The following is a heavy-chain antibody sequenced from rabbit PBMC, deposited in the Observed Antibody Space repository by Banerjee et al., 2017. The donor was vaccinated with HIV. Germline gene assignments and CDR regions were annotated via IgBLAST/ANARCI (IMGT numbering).Heavy chain of an antibody. D-gene: IGHD6-1*01. CDR1: GFSFSSSYY. CDR3: ARTGGAGYAYAALDP. J-gene: IGHJ2*01. V-gene: IGHV1S40*01. Sequence: QSLEESGGDLVKPGASLTLTCTASGFSFSSSYYLCWVRQAPGKGLKWIACIDAGSSGSTYYASWAKGRFTISSDNAQNTVDLQMNSMTATDTATYFCARTGGAGYAYAALDPWGPGTLVT. CDR2: IDAGSSGST.